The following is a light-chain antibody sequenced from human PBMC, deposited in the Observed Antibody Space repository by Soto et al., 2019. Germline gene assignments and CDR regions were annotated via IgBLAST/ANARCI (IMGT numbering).Light chain of an antibody. Sequence: QSVLTQPPSASGTPGQRVAISCSGSSSKFGNNFVYWYQQLPGTTPKLLIYNNDQRPSGVPDGFSGSKSGPSASLAIGGLRSDDEADYYCATWDDSLSRWVFGNGTQLTVL. CDR3: ATWDDSLSRWV. V-gene: IGLV1-47*02. J-gene: IGLJ3*02. CDR2: NND. CDR1: SSKFGNNF.